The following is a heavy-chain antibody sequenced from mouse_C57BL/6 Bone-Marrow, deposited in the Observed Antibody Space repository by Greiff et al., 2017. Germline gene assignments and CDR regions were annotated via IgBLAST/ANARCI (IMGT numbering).Heavy chain of an antibody. J-gene: IGHJ2*01. CDR3: THSIGGFDY. Sequence: EVKVEESGAELVRPGASVKLSCTASGFNIKDDYMHWVKQRPEQGLEWIGWIDPENGDTEYASKFQGKATITADTSSNTAYLQLSSLTSEDTAVYYCTHSIGGFDYGGQGTTLTVSS. CDR1: GFNIKDDY. V-gene: IGHV14-4*01. CDR2: IDPENGDT. D-gene: IGHD2-10*02.